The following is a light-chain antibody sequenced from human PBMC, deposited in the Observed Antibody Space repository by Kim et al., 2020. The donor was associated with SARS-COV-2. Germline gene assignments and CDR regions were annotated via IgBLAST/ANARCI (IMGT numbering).Light chain of an antibody. J-gene: IGKJ2*01. CDR1: QSVSSN. CDR3: QQYSDWPRA. V-gene: IGKV3-15*01. CDR2: GAS. Sequence: SVSAEESATLCCRASQSVSSNLAWYQQRPGQAPRLLIHGASTRATGVPARFSGSGSGTEFTLTISSLQSEDFAVYYCQQYSDWPRAFGQGTKLEI.